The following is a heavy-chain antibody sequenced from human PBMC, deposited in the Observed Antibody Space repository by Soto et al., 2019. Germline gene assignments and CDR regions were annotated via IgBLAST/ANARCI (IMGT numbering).Heavy chain of an antibody. CDR1: ESIFRGCG. V-gene: IGHV3-33*01. CDR2: IRFDGSNI. D-gene: IGHD3-10*02. CDR3: ARDGVGVTTFWGFLDY. J-gene: IGHJ4*02. Sequence: QVQMVESGGGVVQPGGSLRLSCAVSESIFRGCGMHWVRQAPGKGLEWVAIIRFDGSNIHYADYVMGRFTISRDNSKNMLYLEMNNLRVEDTAVYYCARDGVGVTTFWGFLDYWGQGTLVTVSA.